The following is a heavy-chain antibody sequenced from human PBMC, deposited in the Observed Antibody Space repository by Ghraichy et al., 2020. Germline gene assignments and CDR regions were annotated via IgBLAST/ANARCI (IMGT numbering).Heavy chain of an antibody. CDR3: ARGGCSSTSCSWASWEYYAMDV. CDR1: GDSITSFY. CDR2: AHRSGRS. V-gene: IGHV4-59*01. D-gene: IGHD2-2*01. J-gene: IGHJ6*02. Sequence: SETLSLTCTVSGDSITSFYWSWLRQPPGKGLEWIGYAHRSGRSNHNPSLKSRVTISLDTSKSQFSLKLTSVTAADAAVYYCARGGCSSTSCSWASWEYYAMDVWVRGTTVTVSS.